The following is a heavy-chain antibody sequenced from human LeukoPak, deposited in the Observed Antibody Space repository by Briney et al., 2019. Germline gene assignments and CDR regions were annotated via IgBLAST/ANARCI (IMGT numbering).Heavy chain of an antibody. D-gene: IGHD2-15*01. CDR1: GYTFTSYY. Sequence: ASVKVSCKASGYTFTSYYMHWVRQAPGQGLEWMGIINPSGGDTSYAQKFQGRVTMTRDTSTSTVYMEVSSLRSEDTAVYYCARDPSSPTLGYCSGGSCYMGLLSTNWFDPWGQGTLVTVSS. CDR2: INPSGGDT. CDR3: ARDPSSPTLGYCSGGSCYMGLLSTNWFDP. V-gene: IGHV1-46*01. J-gene: IGHJ5*02.